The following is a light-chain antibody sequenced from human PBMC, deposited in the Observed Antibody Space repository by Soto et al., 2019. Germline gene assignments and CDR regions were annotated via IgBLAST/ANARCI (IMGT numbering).Light chain of an antibody. CDR3: QQRDNWPPYT. Sequence: EIVLTQSPATLSLSPGERATLSCRASQSISSYLAWYQQKPDQAPRLLIYEASNRATGIPARFSGSGSGTDFTLTISRLESEDFAVYYCQQRDNWPPYTFGRGTKLEIK. J-gene: IGKJ2*01. V-gene: IGKV3-11*01. CDR2: EAS. CDR1: QSISSY.